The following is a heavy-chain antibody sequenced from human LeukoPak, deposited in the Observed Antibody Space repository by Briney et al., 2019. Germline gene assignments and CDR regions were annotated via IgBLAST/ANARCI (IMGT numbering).Heavy chain of an antibody. D-gene: IGHD6-19*01. CDR1: GFHFRSYA. Sequence: GGSLSLSCAASGFHFRSYAIRWVRQAAGKGVEWVSAISGSGGSTYYADSVKGRFTISRANSKNTLYLQMNSLRAEDTAVYYCAKDPAFIAVVENWFDPWGQGTLVTVSS. CDR2: ISGSGGST. CDR3: AKDPAFIAVVENWFDP. V-gene: IGHV3-23*01. J-gene: IGHJ5*02.